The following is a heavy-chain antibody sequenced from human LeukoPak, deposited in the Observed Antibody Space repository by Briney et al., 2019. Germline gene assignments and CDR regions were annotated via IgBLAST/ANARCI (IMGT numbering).Heavy chain of an antibody. CDR1: GFTFSSYA. J-gene: IGHJ4*02. D-gene: IGHD1-26*01. CDR3: AKAQWELVPYYFDY. V-gene: IGHV3-23*01. Sequence: GGSLRLSCAASGFTFSSYAMSWVRQAPGKGLEWVSAISGSGDSTYYADSVKGRFTISRDNSKITLYLQMNSLRAEDTAVYYCAKAQWELVPYYFDYWGQGTLVTVSS. CDR2: ISGSGDST.